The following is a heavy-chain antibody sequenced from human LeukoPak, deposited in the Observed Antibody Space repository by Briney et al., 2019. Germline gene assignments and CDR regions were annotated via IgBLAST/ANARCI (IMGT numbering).Heavy chain of an antibody. CDR1: GFTFSSYA. Sequence: GGSLRLSCAASGFTFSSYAMSWVRQAPGKGLEWVSAISGSGGSTYYADSVKGRFTISRDNSKNTLYLQMNSLRAEDTAVYYCARDGRTIYGNYAGDWGQGTLVTVSS. CDR3: ARDGRTIYGNYAGD. D-gene: IGHD4-11*01. CDR2: ISGSGGST. V-gene: IGHV3-23*01. J-gene: IGHJ4*02.